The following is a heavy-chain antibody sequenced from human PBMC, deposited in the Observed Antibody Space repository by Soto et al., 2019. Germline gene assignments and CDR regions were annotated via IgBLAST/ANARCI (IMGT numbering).Heavy chain of an antibody. J-gene: IGHJ5*02. Sequence: EVQLVESGGGLVQPGRSLRLSCAASGFTFDDYAMHWVWQAPGKGLEWVSGISWNSGSIGYADSVKGRFTISRDNAKNSLYLQMNSLRAEDTALYYCAKAYTVTNWFDPWCQGTLVTVSS. CDR1: GFTFDDYA. CDR2: ISWNSGSI. V-gene: IGHV3-9*01. D-gene: IGHD4-17*01. CDR3: AKAYTVTNWFDP.